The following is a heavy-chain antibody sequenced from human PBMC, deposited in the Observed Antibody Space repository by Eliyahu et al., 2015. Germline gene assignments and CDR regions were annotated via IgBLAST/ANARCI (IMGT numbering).Heavy chain of an antibody. Sequence: QLQLQESGPGLVKPSXTLSLTCTVXGXXISXSXXYWGWIRQRPGKGLEWIASVYYSGSTYYNPSLKSRVTIPXDTSKNQFSLKLSSVTAADTAVYYCARHAYRGSGLLLRGNWFDPWGQGTLVTVSS. CDR1: GXXISXSXXY. CDR2: VYYSGST. V-gene: IGHV4-39*01. CDR3: ARHAYRGSGLLLRGNWFDP. D-gene: IGHD3-22*01. J-gene: IGHJ5*02.